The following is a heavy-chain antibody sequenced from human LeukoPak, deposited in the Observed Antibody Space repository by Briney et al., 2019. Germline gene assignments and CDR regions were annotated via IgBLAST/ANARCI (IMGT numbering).Heavy chain of an antibody. CDR2: ILYDGSSE. CDR1: GFTFSSYA. Sequence: GGSLRLSCAAAGFTFSSYAMHWVRQAPGKGLEWVAVILYDGSSEYYADSVKGRFTISRDNSKNTLYLQMDSLTIEDTAVYYCARAAMGSSSWYNWFDPWGQGTLVTVSS. J-gene: IGHJ5*02. D-gene: IGHD6-13*01. V-gene: IGHV3-30*04. CDR3: ARAAMGSSSWYNWFDP.